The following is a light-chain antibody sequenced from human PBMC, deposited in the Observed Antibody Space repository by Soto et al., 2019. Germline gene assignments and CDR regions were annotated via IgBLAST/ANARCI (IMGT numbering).Light chain of an antibody. CDR2: GNS. J-gene: IGLJ2*01. CDR1: SSNIGAGYD. Sequence: VLTQPPSVSGAPGQRVPISCTGSSSNIGAGYDVHWYQQLPGTAPKLLIYGNSNRPSGVPDRFSGSKSGTSASLAITGLQAEDEADYYCQSYDSSLSGVVFGGGTKLTVL. CDR3: QSYDSSLSGVV. V-gene: IGLV1-40*01.